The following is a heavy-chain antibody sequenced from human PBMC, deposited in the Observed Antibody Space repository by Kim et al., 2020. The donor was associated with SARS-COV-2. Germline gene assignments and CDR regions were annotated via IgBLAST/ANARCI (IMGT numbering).Heavy chain of an antibody. D-gene: IGHD5-18*01. Sequence: LKSRVTISVDTSKNQFSLKLSSVTAADTAVYYCASGRGYSYGWNYYGMDVWGQGTTVTVSS. J-gene: IGHJ6*02. V-gene: IGHV4-31*02. CDR3: ASGRGYSYGWNYYGMDV.